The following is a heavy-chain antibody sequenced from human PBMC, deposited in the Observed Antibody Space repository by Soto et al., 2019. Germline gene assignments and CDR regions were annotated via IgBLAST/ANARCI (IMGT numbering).Heavy chain of an antibody. D-gene: IGHD6-19*01. J-gene: IGHJ6*02. V-gene: IGHV3-23*01. CDR2: ISGSGGST. CDR1: GFTFSSYA. CDR3: AKSDKAVAAFYGMDV. Sequence: VESLRLSCAASGFTFSSYAMSWVRQAPGKGLEWVSAISGSGGSTYYADSVKGRFTISRDNSKNTLYLQMNSLRAEDTAVYYCAKSDKAVAAFYGMDVWGQGTTVTVSS.